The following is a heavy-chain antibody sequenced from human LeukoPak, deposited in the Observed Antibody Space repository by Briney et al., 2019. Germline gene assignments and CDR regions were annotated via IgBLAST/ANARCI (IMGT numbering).Heavy chain of an antibody. Sequence: PSETLSLTCTVSGSSISRYYWSWLRQPPGKGLEWIGYIYHSGGTSYSPSLKSRVTISLDTSKNQFSLNLSSVTAADTAVYYCARDRPYYFGSGSYYDGFDSWGQGTLVTVSS. CDR1: GSSISRYY. D-gene: IGHD3-10*01. CDR2: IYHSGGT. J-gene: IGHJ4*02. CDR3: ARDRPYYFGSGSYYDGFDS. V-gene: IGHV4-59*01.